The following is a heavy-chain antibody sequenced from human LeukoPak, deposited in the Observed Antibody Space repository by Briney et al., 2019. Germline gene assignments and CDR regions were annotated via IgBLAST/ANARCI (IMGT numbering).Heavy chain of an antibody. CDR1: GGSISSGDYY. CDR3: ARDMTDWWFDP. D-gene: IGHD3-9*01. CDR2: IYYSGST. V-gene: IGHV4-30-4*01. Sequence: PSETLSLTCTVSGGSISSGDYYWSWIRQPPGKGLEWIGYIYYSGSTYYNPSLKSRVTISVDTSKNQFSLKLSSVTAADTAVYYCARDMTDWWFDPWGQGTLVTVSS. J-gene: IGHJ5*02.